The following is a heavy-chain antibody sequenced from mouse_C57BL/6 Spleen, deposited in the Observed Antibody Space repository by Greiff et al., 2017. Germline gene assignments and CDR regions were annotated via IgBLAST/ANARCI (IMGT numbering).Heavy chain of an antibody. V-gene: IGHV14-1*01. CDR1: GFNIKDYY. J-gene: IGHJ2*01. CDR2: IDPEDGDT. Sequence: VQLQQSGAELVRPGASVKLSCTASGFNIKDYYMHWVKQRPEQGLEWIGRIDPEDGDTEYAPKFQGKATMTADTSSNTAYLQLSSLTSEDTAVYYCTLFITTVVATKDYWGQGTTLTVSS. CDR3: TLFITTVVATKDY. D-gene: IGHD1-1*01.